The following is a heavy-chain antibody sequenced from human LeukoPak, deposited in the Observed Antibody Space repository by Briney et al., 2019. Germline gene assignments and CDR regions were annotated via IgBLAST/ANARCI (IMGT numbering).Heavy chain of an antibody. D-gene: IGHD6-19*01. J-gene: IGHJ4*02. Sequence: GGSLRLSCAASGFTFSSYAMHWVRQAPGKGLEWVAVISYDGSNKYYADSVKGRFTISRDNSKSTLYLQMNSLRAEDTAVYYCARSVAGDYWGQGTLVTVSS. V-gene: IGHV3-30*04. CDR1: GFTFSSYA. CDR3: ARSVAGDY. CDR2: ISYDGSNK.